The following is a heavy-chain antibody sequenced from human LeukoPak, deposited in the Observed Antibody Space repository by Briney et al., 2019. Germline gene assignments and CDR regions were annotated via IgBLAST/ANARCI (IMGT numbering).Heavy chain of an antibody. J-gene: IGHJ4*02. CDR1: GFTFSTSW. Sequence: GGSLRLSCVASGFTFSTSWMHWARQGPGKGLVWVSRIKFDGTNINYADSVKGRFTVSRDNAKNTLYLQMNSLRVDDTAVYYCLRDMCQGGQGTLVTVSS. V-gene: IGHV3-74*01. CDR3: LRDMCQ. CDR2: IKFDGTNI.